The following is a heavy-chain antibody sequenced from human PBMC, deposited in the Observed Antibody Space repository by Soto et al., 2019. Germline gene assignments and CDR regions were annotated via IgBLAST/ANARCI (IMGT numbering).Heavy chain of an antibody. CDR1: GFSFSSYS. Sequence: AGGSLRLSCVASGFSFSSYSMNWVRQAPGKGLEWVSSISSTSSYIYYADSVRGRFTISRDNAKNSLYLQLNSLRAEDTAVYYCARDPSYFDFWGQGTLVTVSS. CDR2: ISSTSSYI. J-gene: IGHJ4*02. V-gene: IGHV3-21*01. CDR3: ARDPSYFDF.